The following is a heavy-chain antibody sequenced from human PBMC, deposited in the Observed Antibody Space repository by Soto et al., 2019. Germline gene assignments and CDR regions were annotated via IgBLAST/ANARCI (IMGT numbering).Heavy chain of an antibody. CDR3: AHAYGGTSWPNDAFDI. D-gene: IGHD2-21*01. CDR2: IYWDDDQ. J-gene: IGHJ3*02. CDR1: GFSLSGDGVG. V-gene: IGHV2-5*02. Sequence: QITLKESGPTLVKPTQTLTLTCTVSGFSLSGDGVGVGWIRQPPGKALEWLALIYWDDDQRYSPSLKTRLTITKHTSKNQVVLTMTNMDPVATATYYCAHAYGGTSWPNDAFDIWGQGTVVTVSS.